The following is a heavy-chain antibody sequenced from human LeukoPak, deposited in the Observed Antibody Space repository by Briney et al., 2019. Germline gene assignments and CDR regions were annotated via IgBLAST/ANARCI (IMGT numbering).Heavy chain of an antibody. CDR1: GFTFSSCA. J-gene: IGHJ4*02. CDR2: ISGSGVRT. V-gene: IGHV3-23*01. CDR3: AKHLAYSSRWIDS. Sequence: PGGSLRLSCEASGFTFSSCAMTWVRQAPGQGLEWVSTISGSGVRTNYADSVKGRFTVSRDDSQNTLFLQMNSLRAEDTALYYCAKHLAYSSRWIDSWGQGTLVTVSS. D-gene: IGHD6-13*01.